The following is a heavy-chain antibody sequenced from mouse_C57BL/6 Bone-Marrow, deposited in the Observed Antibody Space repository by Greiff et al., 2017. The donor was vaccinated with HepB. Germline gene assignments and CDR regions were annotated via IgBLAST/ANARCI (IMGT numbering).Heavy chain of an antibody. D-gene: IGHD4-1*01. V-gene: IGHV5-17*01. CDR1: GFTFSDYG. Sequence: EVKVVESGGGLVKPGGSLKLSCAASGFTFSDYGMHWVRQAPEKGLEWVAYISSGSSTIYYADTVKGRFTISRDNAKNTLFLQMTSLRSEDTAMYYCARGLTGPYYFDYWGQGTTLTVSS. CDR3: ARGLTGPYYFDY. CDR2: ISSGSSTI. J-gene: IGHJ2*01.